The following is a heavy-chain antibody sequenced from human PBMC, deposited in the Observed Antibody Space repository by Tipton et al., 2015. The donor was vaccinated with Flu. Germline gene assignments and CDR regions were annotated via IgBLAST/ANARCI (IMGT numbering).Heavy chain of an antibody. CDR3: ARDSAVIPGALIY. CDR1: GGSISSYY. J-gene: IGHJ4*02. V-gene: IGHV4-59*01. Sequence: GLVKPSETLSLTCTVSGGSISSYYWSWIRQPPGKGLEWIGYIYYSGRTDYNPSLKSRVSLSLDTSKSHFSLKLSSVTAADTGFYYCARDSAVIPGALIYWGQGTLVTVSS. D-gene: IGHD2-2*01. CDR2: IYYSGRT.